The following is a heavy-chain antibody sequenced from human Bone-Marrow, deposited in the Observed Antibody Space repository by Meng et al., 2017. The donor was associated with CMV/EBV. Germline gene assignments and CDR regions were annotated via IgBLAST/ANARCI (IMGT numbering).Heavy chain of an antibody. CDR3: VREGTSQRTFDY. CDR1: RFIFSNYA. CDR2: ISYDGGTK. J-gene: IGHJ4*02. Sequence: GGPLRLSCAASRFIFSNYAMHWVRQAPGKGLEWVAVISYDGGTKYYADSVKGRFTISRDNSKNTLYLQMNSLGADDTAVYYCVREGTSQRTFDYWGQGALVTVSS. D-gene: IGHD1-7*01. V-gene: IGHV3-30-3*01.